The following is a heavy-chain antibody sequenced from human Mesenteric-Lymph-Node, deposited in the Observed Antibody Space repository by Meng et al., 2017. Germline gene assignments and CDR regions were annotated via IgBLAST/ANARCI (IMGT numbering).Heavy chain of an antibody. CDR2: VYHNGVT. D-gene: IGHD3-10*01. V-gene: IGHV4-34*02. CDR1: GGSLSGYY. J-gene: IGHJ4*02. Sequence: QVQLIQRGAEVLKPSETLFLTCADDGGSLSGYYWSWIRQPPGKGLEWMGEVYHNGVTKYSPSLRSRVVISIDTSKNQFSLNLRSVSAADTAMYYCARGGATPMIIKYWGPGTLVTVSS. CDR3: ARGGATPMIIKY.